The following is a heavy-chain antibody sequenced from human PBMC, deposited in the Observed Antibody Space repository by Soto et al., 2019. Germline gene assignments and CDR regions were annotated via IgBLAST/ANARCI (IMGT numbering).Heavy chain of an antibody. V-gene: IGHV3-21*02. CDR3: ARERDFDFWSSNYIDGMDV. CDR1: GFTFNKYS. J-gene: IGHJ6*02. D-gene: IGHD3-3*01. Sequence: EVQLVESGGGLVKPGGSLRLSCAASGFTFNKYSMNWVRQAPGKGLEWVSSITSNANRIYYADSVKGRFTISRDNAQKSVYLQMNSLRVGDTAVYYCARERDFDFWSSNYIDGMDVWGQGTTVTVSS. CDR2: ITSNANRI.